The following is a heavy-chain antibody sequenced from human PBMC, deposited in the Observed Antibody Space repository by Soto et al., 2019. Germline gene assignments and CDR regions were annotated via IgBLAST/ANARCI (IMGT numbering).Heavy chain of an antibody. CDR2: IDHGGST. D-gene: IGHD3-10*01. CDR1: GGAFSGYS. J-gene: IGHJ5*02. CDR3: ARGPSATVRGVFTA. Sequence: SATLSLTCAVYGGAFSGYSWTWIRQPPGKGPEWIGEIDHGGSTTYNPSLKSRVTISVDTSKNQFSLKLSSVTAADTAVYYCARGPSATVRGVFTAWGQGTLVTVSS. V-gene: IGHV4-34*01.